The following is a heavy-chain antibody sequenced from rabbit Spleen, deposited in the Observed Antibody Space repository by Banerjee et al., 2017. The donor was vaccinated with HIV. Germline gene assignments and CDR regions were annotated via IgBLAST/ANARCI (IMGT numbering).Heavy chain of an antibody. J-gene: IGHJ6*01. V-gene: IGHV1S40*01. D-gene: IGHD8-1*01. CDR3: ARDSGSSFSSYGMDL. CDR1: VFDFSGNA. CDR2: IDTGSSSFT. Sequence: QSLEESGGDLVKPGASLTLTCKASVFDFSGNAMCWVRQAPGKGLEWIACIDTGSSSFTYFAHWAKGRFTISKASSTTVTLQMTSLTAADTATYFCARDSGSSFSSYGMDLWGQGTLVTVS.